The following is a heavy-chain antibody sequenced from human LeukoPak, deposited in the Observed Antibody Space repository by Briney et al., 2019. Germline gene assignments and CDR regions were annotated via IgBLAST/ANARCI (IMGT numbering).Heavy chain of an antibody. Sequence: SETLSLTCTVSVGSLSSYYWSWIRQPPGKGLEWIGHIYYSGSTNYNPSLKSRVTISVDTSKNQFSLKLSSVTAADTAVYYCARAHRGAVAGQFDYWGQGTLVTVSS. D-gene: IGHD6-19*01. CDR3: ARAHRGAVAGQFDY. J-gene: IGHJ4*02. CDR2: IYYSGST. CDR1: VGSLSSYY. V-gene: IGHV4-59*01.